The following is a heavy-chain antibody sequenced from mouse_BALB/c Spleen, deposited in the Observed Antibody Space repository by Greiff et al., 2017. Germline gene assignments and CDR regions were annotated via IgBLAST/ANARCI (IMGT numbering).Heavy chain of an antibody. V-gene: IGHV5-6-3*01. D-gene: IGHD1-1*01. CDR2: SKSNGGST. CDR3: ARAYYYGSAYAMSY. CDR1: GFNFSSYG. Sequence: EVKLMESGGGLVQPGGSLKLSCAASGFNFSSYGMSWVRQTPEKRLELVATSKSNGGSTNYQDSVKGRFTISRDNAKNTMYLQMSSLKSEDTAMYYSARAYYYGSAYAMSYSAHPSSVPFSS. J-gene: IGHJ4*01.